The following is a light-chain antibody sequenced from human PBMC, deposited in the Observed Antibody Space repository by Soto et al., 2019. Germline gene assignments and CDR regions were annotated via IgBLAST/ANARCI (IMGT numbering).Light chain of an antibody. Sequence: ETVLTQSPGILYLSPGDRAALSSRASQTISSGFLAWYQQKVGQAPRLLIYDASNRATGVPDRFSGSGSGTDFSLTISRLEPEEFAVYHCQQYSSSPRTVGQGTRLEIK. V-gene: IGKV3-20*01. J-gene: IGKJ5*01. CDR1: QTISSGF. CDR2: DAS. CDR3: QQYSSSPRT.